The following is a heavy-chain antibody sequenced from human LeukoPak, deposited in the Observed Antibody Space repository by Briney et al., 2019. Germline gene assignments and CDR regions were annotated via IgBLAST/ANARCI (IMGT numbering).Heavy chain of an antibody. CDR1: GFTFSSSA. CDR3: AKSVVVITFRFDD. Sequence: GGSLRLSCAASGFTFSSSAMSWVRQAPGKGLEWVSAISNNGGYTYYADSVQGRFTISRDNSKSTLCLQMNSLRAEDTAVYYCAKSVVVITFRFDDWGQGALVAVSS. V-gene: IGHV3-23*01. J-gene: IGHJ4*02. CDR2: ISNNGGYT. D-gene: IGHD2-15*01.